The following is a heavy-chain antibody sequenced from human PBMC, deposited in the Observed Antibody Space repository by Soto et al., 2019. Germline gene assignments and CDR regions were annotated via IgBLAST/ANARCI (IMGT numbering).Heavy chain of an antibody. Sequence: QVQLLQSGTEVKRPGSSVKVSCRASGVSFNSYGFAWVRQAPGRGLEWVGKINPASQLRNYQQSLQGRVTITADTSTRTAYMEFSGLTSEDTAVYYCARMKLARLDHWGQATLVTVSS. V-gene: IGHV1-69*09. CDR3: ARMKLARLDH. J-gene: IGHJ4*02. CDR1: GVSFNSYG. CDR2: INPASQLR.